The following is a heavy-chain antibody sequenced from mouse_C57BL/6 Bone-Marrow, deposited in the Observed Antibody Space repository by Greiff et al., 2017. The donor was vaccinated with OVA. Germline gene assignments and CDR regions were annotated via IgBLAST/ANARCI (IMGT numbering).Heavy chain of an antibody. CDR3: ARGDGYYNFDY. J-gene: IGHJ2*01. Sequence: EVKLVESGGDLVKPGGSLKLSCAASGFTFSSYGMSWVRQTPDKRLEWVATISSGGSYTYYPDSVKGRFTISRDNAKNTLYLQMSSLKSEDTAMYYCARGDGYYNFDYWGQGTTLTVSS. CDR2: ISSGGSYT. D-gene: IGHD2-3*01. CDR1: GFTFSSYG. V-gene: IGHV5-6*01.